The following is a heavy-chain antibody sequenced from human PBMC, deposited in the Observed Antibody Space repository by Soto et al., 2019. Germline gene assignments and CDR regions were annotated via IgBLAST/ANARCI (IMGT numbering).Heavy chain of an antibody. CDR3: ATSMRHTLNP. CDR2: INQDGSDQ. Sequence: EVQVVESGGGLVQPGGSLRLSCAASGFTFSSHWMTWVRQVPGKGLEWVANINQDGSDQYYVDSVKGRFTISRDNAKNSLCLHMNILRVEDTAVYYCATSMRHTLNPWGQGTLVTVSS. V-gene: IGHV3-7*01. D-gene: IGHD2-8*01. CDR1: GFTFSSHW. J-gene: IGHJ5*02.